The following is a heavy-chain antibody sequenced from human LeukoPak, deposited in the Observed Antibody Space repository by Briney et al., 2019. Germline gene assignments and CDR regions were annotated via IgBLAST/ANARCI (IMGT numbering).Heavy chain of an antibody. D-gene: IGHD5-24*01. Sequence: GGSLRLSCVASGFTFSSYEMNWVRQAPGKGLEWVSVIYSGGSTYYADSVKGRFTISRDNSKNTLYLQMNSLRAEDTAVYYCARERRWLQYDAFDIWGQGTMVTVSS. CDR2: IYSGGST. CDR1: GFTFSSYE. CDR3: ARERRWLQYDAFDI. J-gene: IGHJ3*02. V-gene: IGHV3-53*01.